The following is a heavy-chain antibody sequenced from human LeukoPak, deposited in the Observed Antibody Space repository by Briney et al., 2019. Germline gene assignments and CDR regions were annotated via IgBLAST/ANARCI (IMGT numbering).Heavy chain of an antibody. CDR1: GFTFSSYE. CDR3: ARDASGRHGGYDRFDY. J-gene: IGHJ4*02. Sequence: PGGSLRLSCAASGFTFSSYEMNWVRQAPGKGLEWVSYISSSGSTIYYADSVKGRFTISRDNAKNSLYLQMNSLRAEDTAVYYCARDASGRHGGYDRFDYWGQGTLVTVSS. V-gene: IGHV3-48*03. D-gene: IGHD5-12*01. CDR2: ISSSGSTI.